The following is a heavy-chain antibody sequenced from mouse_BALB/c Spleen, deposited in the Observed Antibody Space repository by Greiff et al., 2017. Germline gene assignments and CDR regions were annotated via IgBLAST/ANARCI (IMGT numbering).Heavy chain of an antibody. J-gene: IGHJ1*01. Sequence: EVQRVESGGGLVQPGGSRKLSCAASGFTFSSFGMHWVRQAPEKGLEWVAYISSGSSTIYYADTVKGRFTISRDNPKNTLFLQMTSLRSEDTAMYYCAREYGSSYLYWYFDVWGAGTTVTVSS. CDR3: AREYGSSYLYWYFDV. CDR2: ISSGSSTI. CDR1: GFTFSSFG. V-gene: IGHV5-17*02. D-gene: IGHD1-1*01.